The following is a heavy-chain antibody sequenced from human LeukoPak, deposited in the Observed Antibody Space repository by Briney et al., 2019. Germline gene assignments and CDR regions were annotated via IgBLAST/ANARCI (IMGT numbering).Heavy chain of an antibody. Sequence: SETLSLTCTVSGGSISSGSYYWSWIRQPAGKGLEWIGRIYTSGSTNYNPSLKSRVTISVDTSKNQFSLKLSSVTAADTAVYYCARGSTSPRFLEWLSALDVWGKGTTVTVSS. CDR3: ARGSTSPRFLEWLSALDV. CDR2: IYTSGST. D-gene: IGHD3-3*01. V-gene: IGHV4-61*02. J-gene: IGHJ6*04. CDR1: GGSISSGSYY.